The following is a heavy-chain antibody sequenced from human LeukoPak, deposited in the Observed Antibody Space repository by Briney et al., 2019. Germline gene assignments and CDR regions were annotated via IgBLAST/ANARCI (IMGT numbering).Heavy chain of an antibody. CDR1: GFTFDDYA. Sequence: PGGSLRLSCAASGFTFDDYAMHWVRQPPGKGLEWVSGISLNSGIIGYADSVKGRFTISRDNAKNSLYLQMNSLRVEDTAVYYCARHYYDSSGYYGLDYWGQGTLVTVSS. CDR2: ISLNSGII. J-gene: IGHJ4*02. V-gene: IGHV3-9*01. CDR3: ARHYYDSSGYYGLDY. D-gene: IGHD3-22*01.